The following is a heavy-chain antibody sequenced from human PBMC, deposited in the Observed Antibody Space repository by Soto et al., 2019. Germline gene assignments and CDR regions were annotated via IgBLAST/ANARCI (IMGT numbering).Heavy chain of an antibody. CDR1: LGSISSGGYY. CDR3: AREGWGVFDY. CDR2: IYYSGST. Sequence: QVQLQESGPGLVKPSQTLSLTCTVSLGSISSGGYYWSWIRQHPGKGLEWIGYIYYSGSTYDNPCLKSRVTISVDTSKKRFAMKLSSVTAADTAVYNCAREGWGVFDYWGQGTLVTVST. J-gene: IGHJ4*02. V-gene: IGHV4-31*03. D-gene: IGHD3-10*01.